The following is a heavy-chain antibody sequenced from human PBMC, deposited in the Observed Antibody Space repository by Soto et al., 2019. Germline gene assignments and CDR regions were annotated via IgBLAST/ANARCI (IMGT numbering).Heavy chain of an antibody. D-gene: IGHD2-2*01. CDR1: GFTFSSYA. V-gene: IGHV3-23*01. CDR2: ISGSGGST. Sequence: EVQLLESGGGLVQPGGSLRLSCAASGFTFSSYAMSWVRQAPGKGLEWVSAISGSGGSTYYADSVKGRFTISRDNSKNTLYLQMNSLRAEDTAVYYCAKDLVVVPAAMLPSYYYGMDVWGHGTTVTVSS. J-gene: IGHJ6*02. CDR3: AKDLVVVPAAMLPSYYYGMDV.